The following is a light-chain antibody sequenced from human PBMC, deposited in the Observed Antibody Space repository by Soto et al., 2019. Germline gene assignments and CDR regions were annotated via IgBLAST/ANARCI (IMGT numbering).Light chain of an antibody. Sequence: EIVMTQSPATLSVSPGERATLSCRASQSVSSILAWYQQKPGQAPRLIIYGASTRATGIPARFSGSGSGTEFTLTISSLQSEDIAVYYCQQYDNWPRTLGQGTKLEIK. CDR3: QQYDNWPRT. CDR1: QSVSSI. J-gene: IGKJ2*01. V-gene: IGKV3-15*01. CDR2: GAS.